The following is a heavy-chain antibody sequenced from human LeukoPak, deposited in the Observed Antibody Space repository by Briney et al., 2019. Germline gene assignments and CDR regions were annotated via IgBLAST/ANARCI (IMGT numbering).Heavy chain of an antibody. CDR3: ANPVGATPHY. V-gene: IGHV3-23*01. D-gene: IGHD1-26*01. CDR1: GFTFSSYA. Sequence: PGGALRLSCAASGFTFSSYAMSWVRQAPGKGLEWVSAISGSGGSTYYADCVKGRFTISRDNSKNTLYLQMNSLRAEDTAVYYCANPVGATPHYWGQGTLVTVSS. J-gene: IGHJ4*02. CDR2: ISGSGGST.